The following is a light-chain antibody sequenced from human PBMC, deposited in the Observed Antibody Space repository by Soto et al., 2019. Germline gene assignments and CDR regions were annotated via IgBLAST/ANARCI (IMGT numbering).Light chain of an antibody. J-gene: IGKJ5*01. V-gene: IGKV3-20*01. CDR3: QQYGSSPIT. Sequence: EIVLTQSACTLSWSPGERATLSWRASQSVVSSSFAWYQQKTGQAPRLLIYGASSRATGIPDRFSGSGYGTDFNLTINRLETEDFAVYYCQQYGSSPITFGQGARLEIK. CDR2: GAS. CDR1: QSVVSSS.